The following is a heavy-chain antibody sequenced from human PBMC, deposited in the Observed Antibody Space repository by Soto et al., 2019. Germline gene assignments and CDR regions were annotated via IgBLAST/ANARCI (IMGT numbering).Heavy chain of an antibody. J-gene: IGHJ4*02. D-gene: IGHD2-21*02. Sequence: GGSLRLSCAASGFTFSSYGMHWVRQAPGKGLEWVAVISYDGSNKYYADSVKGRFTISRDNSKNTLYLQMNSLRAEDTAVYYCAKVLIFGGNSDYWGQGTLVTVSS. CDR3: AKVLIFGGNSDY. V-gene: IGHV3-30*18. CDR1: GFTFSSYG. CDR2: ISYDGSNK.